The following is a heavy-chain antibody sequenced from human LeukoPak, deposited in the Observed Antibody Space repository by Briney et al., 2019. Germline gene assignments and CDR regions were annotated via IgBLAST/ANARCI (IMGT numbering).Heavy chain of an antibody. CDR1: GGTISSYY. D-gene: IGHD2-15*01. J-gene: IGHJ4*02. Sequence: SETLSLTCTVSGGTISSYYWSWIRQPPGKGLEWIWRIYTSGSTKYNPSLKIRVAMSVDTSKNQFSLKLSSVTGADTAVYYCARVQGSFYGDYVDCWRQGTLVTVSS. V-gene: IGHV4-4*07. CDR3: ARVQGSFYGDYVDC. CDR2: IYTSGST.